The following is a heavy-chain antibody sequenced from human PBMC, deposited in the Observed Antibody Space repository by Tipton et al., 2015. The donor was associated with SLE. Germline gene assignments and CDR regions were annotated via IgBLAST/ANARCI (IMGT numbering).Heavy chain of an antibody. V-gene: IGHV4-61*10. Sequence: TLSLTCTVSGGSISNNNYYWSWIRQPAGKGLEWIGYIYISGSPYYNPSLKSRVTISVDTSKNQFSLKLGSVTAADTAVYYCARGVVRFDYWGQGTLVTVSS. D-gene: IGHD3-10*01. J-gene: IGHJ4*02. CDR2: IYISGSP. CDR3: ARGVVRFDY. CDR1: GGSISNNNYY.